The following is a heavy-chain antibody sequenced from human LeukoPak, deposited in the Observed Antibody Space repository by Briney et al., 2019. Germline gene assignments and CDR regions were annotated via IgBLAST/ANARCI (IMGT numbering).Heavy chain of an antibody. D-gene: IGHD3-22*01. J-gene: IGHJ4*02. CDR3: ARVPLYDRSGYYFDY. V-gene: IGHV3-48*02. Sequence: GGSLRLSCAASGFAFSNYNMNWVRQAPGKGLEWVSYISTSGRAIFYADSVKGRFTISRDNAKNSLFLQMNSLRDEDTAVYYCARVPLYDRSGYYFDYWGLGTLVTVSS. CDR2: ISTSGRAI. CDR1: GFAFSNYN.